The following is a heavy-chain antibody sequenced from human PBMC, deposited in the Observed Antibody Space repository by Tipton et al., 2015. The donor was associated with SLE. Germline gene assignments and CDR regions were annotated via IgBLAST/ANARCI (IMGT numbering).Heavy chain of an antibody. J-gene: IGHJ4*02. CDR2: ISDRSSYI. CDR3: ARDGAYCSSTSCPGPFYDY. Sequence: SLRLSCAASGFTFSDYYMSWIRQAPGKGLEWVSYISDRSSYIYYADSVEGRFTISRDNAKNSLYLQMNNLRAEDTAVYYCARDGAYCSSTSCPGPFYDYWGQGTLVTVSS. CDR1: GFTFSDYY. V-gene: IGHV3-11*06. D-gene: IGHD2-2*01.